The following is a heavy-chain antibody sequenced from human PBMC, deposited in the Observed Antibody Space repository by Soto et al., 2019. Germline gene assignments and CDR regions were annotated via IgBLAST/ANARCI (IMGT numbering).Heavy chain of an antibody. D-gene: IGHD2-8*01. CDR2: ISGYNGDT. Sequence: QGHLVQSEAEVKKSGASVKVSCKASDYTFTRYGISWVRQAPGQGLEWMGWISGYNGDTNYAQKFQGRVSMTIDTSTTTAYMELRSLRSDDTAVYYCAKNGHPPYYYYGLDVWGQGTKVTVSS. J-gene: IGHJ6*02. CDR3: AKNGHPPYYYYGLDV. CDR1: DYTFTRYG. V-gene: IGHV1-18*01.